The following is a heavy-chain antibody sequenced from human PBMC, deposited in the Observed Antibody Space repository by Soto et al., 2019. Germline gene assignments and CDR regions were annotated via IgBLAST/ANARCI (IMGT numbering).Heavy chain of an antibody. J-gene: IGHJ4*02. D-gene: IGHD6-6*01. Sequence: GVSPKISCKGSGYSFTTYWIGWVRQMPGKGLEWMGIIYPGDSDTRYSPSFQGQVTISADKSISTAYLQWRSLKASDTAIYYCARPYTTSPSDWXQGTLVTVS. V-gene: IGHV5-51*01. CDR3: ARPYTTSPSD. CDR1: GYSFTTYW. CDR2: IYPGDSDT.